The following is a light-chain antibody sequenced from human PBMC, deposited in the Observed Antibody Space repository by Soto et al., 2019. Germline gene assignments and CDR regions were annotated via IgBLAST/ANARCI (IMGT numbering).Light chain of an antibody. CDR3: SSYAGNNFYV. Sequence: QSALTQPPSASGSPGQSVAISCTGTSSDVGGYNYVSWYQQHPGKAPKLMIFEVILRPSGVPDRFSGSKSGNTASLTVSGLQAEDEADYYCSSYAGNNFYVFGTGTKVTVL. V-gene: IGLV2-8*01. CDR2: EVI. J-gene: IGLJ1*01. CDR1: SSDVGGYNY.